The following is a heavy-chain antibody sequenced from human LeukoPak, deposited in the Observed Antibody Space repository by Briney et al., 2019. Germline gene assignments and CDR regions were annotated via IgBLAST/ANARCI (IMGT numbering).Heavy chain of an antibody. J-gene: IGHJ4*02. CDR3: ARGILWFGELLAGPFDY. D-gene: IGHD3-10*01. CDR2: INKGGSEK. Sequence: GGSLRLSCAASGFTFSSYCMSWVRQAPGKGLEWVANINKGGSEKYYADSVKGRFTISRDNAKNSLYLQMNSLRAEDTAVCYCARGILWFGELLAGPFDYWGQGTLVTVSS. V-gene: IGHV3-7*01. CDR1: GFTFSSYC.